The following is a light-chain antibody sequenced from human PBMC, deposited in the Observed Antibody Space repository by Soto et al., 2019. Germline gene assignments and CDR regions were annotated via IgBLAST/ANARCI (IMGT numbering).Light chain of an antibody. CDR3: QQYDTYS. V-gene: IGKV1-5*01. J-gene: IGKJ2*01. CDR1: QRISGW. CDR2: DAS. Sequence: DIQMTQSPSTLSASVGDRVTITCRASQRISGWLAWYQQKPGKAPKLLIYDASTLESGVPSRFSGSGSGTQFTLTISSLQPDDFATYHCQQYDTYSFGQGTKLEIK.